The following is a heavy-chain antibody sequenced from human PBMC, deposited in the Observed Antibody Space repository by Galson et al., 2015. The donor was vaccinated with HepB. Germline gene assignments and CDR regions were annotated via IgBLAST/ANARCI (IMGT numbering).Heavy chain of an antibody. V-gene: IGHV3-9*01. Sequence: SLRLSCAASGFTFDDYAMHWVRQAPGKGLEWVSGISWNSGSIGYADSVKGRFTISRDNAKNSLYLQMNSLRAEDTALYYCAKAQYYYDSSGYYFFDYWGQGTLVTVSS. CDR3: AKAQYYYDSSGYYFFDY. CDR2: ISWNSGSI. J-gene: IGHJ4*02. CDR1: GFTFDDYA. D-gene: IGHD3-22*01.